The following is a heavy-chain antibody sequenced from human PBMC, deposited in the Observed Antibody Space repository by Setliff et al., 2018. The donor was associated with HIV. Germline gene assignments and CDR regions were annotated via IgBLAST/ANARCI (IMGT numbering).Heavy chain of an antibody. J-gene: IGHJ3*02. V-gene: IGHV3-23*01. CDR3: AKDRYCSGGGCFSGNGFDI. Sequence: PSETLSLTCAVYGGSFNNYYWGWIRQPPGKGLEWVSAISGGGGSTYYADSVRGRFTISRDNSNNTLFLQMNNVRAEDTAVYYCAKDRYCSGGGCFSGNGFDIWGQGTMVTVSS. CDR1: GGSFNNYY. D-gene: IGHD2-15*01. CDR2: ISGGGGST.